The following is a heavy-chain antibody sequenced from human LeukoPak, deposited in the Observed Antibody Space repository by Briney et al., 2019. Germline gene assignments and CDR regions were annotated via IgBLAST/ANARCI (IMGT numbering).Heavy chain of an antibody. J-gene: IGHJ4*02. D-gene: IGHD3-10*01. CDR2: LRYDGSNK. CDR3: AKDKAYYYGSGSYYTLDY. CDR1: GFTFRSYG. V-gene: IGHV3-30*02. Sequence: GGSLRLFCAASGFTFRSYGMQWVRQAPGKGLEGVAFLRYDGSNKYYADSVKGRFTISRDNSKNTLYLQMNSLRAEDTAVYYCAKDKAYYYGSGSYYTLDYWGQGTLVTVSS.